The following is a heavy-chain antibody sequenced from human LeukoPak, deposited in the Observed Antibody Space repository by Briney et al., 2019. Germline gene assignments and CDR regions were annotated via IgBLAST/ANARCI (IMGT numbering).Heavy chain of an antibody. Sequence: GGSLRLSCAASRGTFDNYGMSWFRQAPGKGLEWVSGINWNGGSTGYADSVKGRFTISRDNAKNSLYLQMNSLRADDTALYYCARARSTGYYVGDYWGQGTLVTVSS. J-gene: IGHJ4*02. CDR3: ARARSTGYYVGDY. V-gene: IGHV3-20*04. CDR2: INWNGGST. CDR1: RGTFDNYG. D-gene: IGHD3-9*01.